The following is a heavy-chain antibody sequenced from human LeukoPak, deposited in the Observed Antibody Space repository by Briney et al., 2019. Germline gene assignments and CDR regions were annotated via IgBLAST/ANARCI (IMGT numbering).Heavy chain of an antibody. CDR1: GFPFSSYG. CDR2: ISNDGTRK. J-gene: IGHJ4*02. V-gene: IGHV3-30*18. D-gene: IGHD3-9*01. Sequence: GGSLRLSCAASGFPFSSYGMAWVRQAPGKGLEWMAVISNDGTRKYYADSVKGRFTISRDNSKNTLYLQVNSLRVEDMAVYYCAKDLTELTLALNCWGQGTLVTVSS. CDR3: AKDLTELTLALNC.